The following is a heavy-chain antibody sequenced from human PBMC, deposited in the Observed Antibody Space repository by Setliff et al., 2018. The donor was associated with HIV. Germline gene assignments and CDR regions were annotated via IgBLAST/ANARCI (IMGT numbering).Heavy chain of an antibody. CDR1: GGSVMSSVYY. D-gene: IGHD6-19*01. Sequence: KSSETLSLTCSVSGGSVMSSVYYWAWIRQPPGKGLEWIGSISFSGTYLNPSLKSRVTISVDRSKDQFSLKMTSVAAADTAIYYCARSSTAGFDFWGQGTLVTVSS. CDR2: ISFSGT. V-gene: IGHV4-39*07. J-gene: IGHJ4*02. CDR3: ARSSTAGFDF.